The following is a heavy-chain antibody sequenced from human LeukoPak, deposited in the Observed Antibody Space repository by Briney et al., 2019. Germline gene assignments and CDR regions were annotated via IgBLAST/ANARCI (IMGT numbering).Heavy chain of an antibody. V-gene: IGHV3-30*18. CDR2: ISYDGSNK. D-gene: IGHD2-21*02. J-gene: IGHJ6*02. CDR3: AKSTAIGTYYYYGMDV. CDR1: GFTFSSYA. Sequence: PGRSLRLSCAASGFTFSSYAMHWVRQAPGKGLEWVAVISYDGSNKYYADSVKGRFTISRDNSKNTLYLQMNSLRAEDTAVYYCAKSTAIGTYYYYGMDVWGQGTTVTVSS.